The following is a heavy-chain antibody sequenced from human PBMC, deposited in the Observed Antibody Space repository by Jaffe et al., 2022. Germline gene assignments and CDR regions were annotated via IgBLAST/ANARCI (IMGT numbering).Heavy chain of an antibody. Sequence: QLQLQESGPGLVKPSETLSLTCTVSGGSISSSSYYWGWIRQPPGKGLEWIGSIYYSGSTYYNPSLKSRVTISVDTSKNQFSLKLSSVTAADTAVYYCARQVCSGGSCYGYYYYYYMDVWGKGTTVTVSS. CDR1: GGSISSSSYY. V-gene: IGHV4-39*01. CDR2: IYYSGST. J-gene: IGHJ6*03. D-gene: IGHD2-15*01. CDR3: ARQVCSGGSCYGYYYYYYMDV.